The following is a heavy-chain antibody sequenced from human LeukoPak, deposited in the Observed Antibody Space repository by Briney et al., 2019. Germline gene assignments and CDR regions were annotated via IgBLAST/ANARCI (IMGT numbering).Heavy chain of an antibody. Sequence: SETLSLTWAVFGGSFSGYYGSWIRQSPGEGLEWIGEINHSGSTKYNPSLKSRVTISVDTSKNQFSLKLSSVTAADTAVYYCAGLPVRGVGGYYQDQYMDVWGKGTTVTVSS. J-gene: IGHJ6*03. CDR1: GGSFSGYY. D-gene: IGHD3-10*01. CDR2: INHSGST. V-gene: IGHV4-34*01. CDR3: AGLPVRGVGGYYQDQYMDV.